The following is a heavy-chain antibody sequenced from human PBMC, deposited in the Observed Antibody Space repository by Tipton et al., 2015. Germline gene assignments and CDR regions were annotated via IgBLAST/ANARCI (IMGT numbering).Heavy chain of an antibody. D-gene: IGHD3-10*01. Sequence: SLRLSCAASGFSFDYYGMHWVRQAPGKGLEWVAVVWYDGGNQYYADSVKGRFTISRDNSKNTLYLQMNSLRVDDTAVYYCARLRGRGGFYEMDAWGQGTTVTVSS. CDR3: ARLRGRGGFYEMDA. V-gene: IGHV3-33*01. CDR1: GFSFDYYG. J-gene: IGHJ6*02. CDR2: VWYDGGNQ.